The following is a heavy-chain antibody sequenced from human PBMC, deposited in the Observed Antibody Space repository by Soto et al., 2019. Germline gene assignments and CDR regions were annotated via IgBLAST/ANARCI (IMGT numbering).Heavy chain of an antibody. CDR3: ARTSRMRCMLYGGCRNFDY. J-gene: IGHJ4*02. CDR1: GGSISSGDYY. V-gene: IGHV4-30-4*01. Sequence: QVQLQESGPGLVKPSQTLSLTCTVSGGSISSGDYYWSWIRQPPGKGLEWIGYIYYSGSTYYNPSLKSRVTISVDTSKNQFSLKLSSVTAADTAVYYCARTSRMRCMLYGGCRNFDYWGQGTLVTVSS. CDR2: IYYSGST. D-gene: IGHD2-8*01.